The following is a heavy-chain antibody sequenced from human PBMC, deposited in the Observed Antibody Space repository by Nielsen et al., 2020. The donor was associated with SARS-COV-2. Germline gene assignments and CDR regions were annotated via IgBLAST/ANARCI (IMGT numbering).Heavy chain of an antibody. Sequence: GESLKISCAASGFIFSDYAMAWVRQAPGKGLEWVSVIKTSGGNTYYADSVEDRFTISRDNSKNTLYLQMNSLRGEDTAVYYCARGNGWGSYFDYWGQGTLVTVSS. V-gene: IGHV3-23*01. CDR2: IKTSGGNT. CDR3: ARGNGWGSYFDY. CDR1: GFIFSDYA. J-gene: IGHJ4*02. D-gene: IGHD7-27*01.